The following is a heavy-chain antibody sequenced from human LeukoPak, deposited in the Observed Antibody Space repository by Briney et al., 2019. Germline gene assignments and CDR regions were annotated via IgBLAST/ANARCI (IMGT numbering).Heavy chain of an antibody. Sequence: GGSLRLSCAASGFTFSSYGMHWVRQAPGKGLEWVAFIRYDGSNKCYADSVKGRFTISRDNSKNTLYLQMNSLRAEDTAVYYCAKDQYYDFWSGYRPQYFDYWGQGTLVTVSS. J-gene: IGHJ4*02. V-gene: IGHV3-30*02. CDR2: IRYDGSNK. CDR3: AKDQYYDFWSGYRPQYFDY. CDR1: GFTFSSYG. D-gene: IGHD3-3*01.